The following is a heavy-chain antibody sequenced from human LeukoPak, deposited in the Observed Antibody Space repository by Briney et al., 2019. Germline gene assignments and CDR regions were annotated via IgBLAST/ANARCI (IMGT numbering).Heavy chain of an antibody. Sequence: GESLKISCKASGYRSTSYWIGWVRQMPEKGLEWMGVIYPGDSDTRYSPSFQGQVTISADKSISTAYLQWSSLKASDTAMYYCARSVAAAFDYWGQGTLVTVSS. V-gene: IGHV5-51*01. CDR3: ARSVAAAFDY. D-gene: IGHD6-13*01. CDR1: GYRSTSYW. J-gene: IGHJ4*02. CDR2: IYPGDSDT.